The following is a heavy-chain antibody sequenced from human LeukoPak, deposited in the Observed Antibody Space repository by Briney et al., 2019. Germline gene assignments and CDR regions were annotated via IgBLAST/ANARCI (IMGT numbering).Heavy chain of an antibody. CDR3: ARHKVVWRGDYYYYYMDV. Sequence: SVKVSCKASGGTFSSYAISWVRQAPGQGLEWMGGIIPIFGTANYAQKFQGGVTITADESTSTAYMELSSLRSEDTAVYYCARHKVVWRGDYYYYYMDVWGKGTTVTVSS. CDR2: IIPIFGTA. CDR1: GGTFSSYA. J-gene: IGHJ6*03. V-gene: IGHV1-69*13. D-gene: IGHD3-3*01.